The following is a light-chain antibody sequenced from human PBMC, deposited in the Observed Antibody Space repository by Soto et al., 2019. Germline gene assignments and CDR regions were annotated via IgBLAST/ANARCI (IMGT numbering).Light chain of an antibody. CDR1: QSISRY. CDR3: QQSDSTPRT. J-gene: IGKJ1*01. V-gene: IGKV1-39*01. CDR2: AAS. Sequence: DIQMTQSPSSLSASVGDRVTITCRASQSISRYLNWYQQKPGKAPKLLIYAASTLQIGVLSKFTGSVSWTDFTLTIISLQPEDFATYDVQQSDSTPRTVDQGTKVEIK.